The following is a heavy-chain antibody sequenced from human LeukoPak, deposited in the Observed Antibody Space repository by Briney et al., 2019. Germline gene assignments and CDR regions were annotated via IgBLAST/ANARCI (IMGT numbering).Heavy chain of an antibody. CDR1: GSTFSSYS. CDR3: ARAWYYYDSSGYPIGY. J-gene: IGHJ4*02. D-gene: IGHD3-22*01. Sequence: GGSLRLSCAASGSTFSSYSMNWVRQAPGKGLEWVSSISSSSSYIYYADSVKGRFTISRDNAKNSLYLQMNSLRAEDTAVYYCARAWYYYDSSGYPIGYWGQGTLVTVSS. CDR2: ISSSSSYI. V-gene: IGHV3-21*01.